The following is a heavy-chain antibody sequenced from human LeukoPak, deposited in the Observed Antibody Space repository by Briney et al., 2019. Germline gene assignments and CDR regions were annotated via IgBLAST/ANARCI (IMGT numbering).Heavy chain of an antibody. V-gene: IGHV1-69*04. D-gene: IGHD2-2*01. CDR3: ARDGRYCSSTSCYPYYGMDV. CDR1: GGTFSSYT. J-gene: IGHJ6*02. CDR2: IIPILGIA. Sequence: SVKVSCKASGGTFSSYTISWVRQAPGQGLEWMGRIIPILGIANYAQKFQGRVTITADKSTSTAYMELSSLKSEDTAVYYCARDGRYCSSTSCYPYYGMDVWGQGTTVTVSS.